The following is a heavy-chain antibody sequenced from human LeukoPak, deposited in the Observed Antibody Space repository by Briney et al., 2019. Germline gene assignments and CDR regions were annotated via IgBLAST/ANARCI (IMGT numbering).Heavy chain of an antibody. J-gene: IGHJ4*02. CDR3: ARAPGIAAANDY. CDR1: GFSFSGHW. V-gene: IGHV3-74*01. D-gene: IGHD6-13*01. Sequence: PGGSLRLSCTASGFSFSGHWMHWARQLPGKGLVWVSRISPTGSTTSYADSVKGRFTVSRDNAKNTLYLQVNSLRAEDTAVYYCARAPGIAAANDYWGQGTLVTVSS. CDR2: ISPTGSTT.